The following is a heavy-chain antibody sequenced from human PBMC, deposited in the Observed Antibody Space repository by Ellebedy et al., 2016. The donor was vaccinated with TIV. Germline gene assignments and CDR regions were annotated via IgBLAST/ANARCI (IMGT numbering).Heavy chain of an antibody. V-gene: IGHV4-39*01. CDR3: AISDRSGDFWSDYSQPDL. CDR1: GGSISSSSYY. J-gene: IGHJ5*02. CDR2: IYHRGST. Sequence: MPSETLSLTCTVSGGSISSSSYYWGWIRQPPGKGLEWIGRIYHRGSTFRNPSLQSRLPISVDTSKNQLSLNLRSVTAADTAVYDCAISDRSGDFWSDYSQPDLWGQGTLVTVSS. D-gene: IGHD3-3*01.